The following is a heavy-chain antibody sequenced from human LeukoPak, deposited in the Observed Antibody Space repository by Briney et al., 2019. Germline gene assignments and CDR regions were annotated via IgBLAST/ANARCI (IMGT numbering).Heavy chain of an antibody. CDR1: GGSISSYY. CDR3: ARGFTGGPFDY. V-gene: IGHV4-59*01. D-gene: IGHD3-16*01. CDR2: IYYSGST. Sequence: SETLSLTCTVSGGSISSYYWSWLRQPPGKGLEWIGYIYYSGSTNYNPSLKSRVTISADTSKNQFSLKLSSVTAADTAVYYCARGFTGGPFDYWGQGTLVTVSS. J-gene: IGHJ4*02.